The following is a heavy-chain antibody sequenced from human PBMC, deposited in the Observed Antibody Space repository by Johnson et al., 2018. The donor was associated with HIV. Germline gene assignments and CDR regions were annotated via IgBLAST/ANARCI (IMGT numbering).Heavy chain of an antibody. CDR1: GFTFSSYG. V-gene: IGHV3-30*19. CDR3: ARDRVWFGELYAFDI. CDR2: LSYDGSNK. D-gene: IGHD3-10*01. J-gene: IGHJ3*02. Sequence: QVQLVESGGGVVQPGRSLRLSCAASGFTFSSYGMHWVRQAPGKGLALVAVLSYDGSNKYYADSVKGRFTISRDNSKNTLYLQMNSLRAEDTAVYYCARDRVWFGELYAFDIWGQGTMVTVSS.